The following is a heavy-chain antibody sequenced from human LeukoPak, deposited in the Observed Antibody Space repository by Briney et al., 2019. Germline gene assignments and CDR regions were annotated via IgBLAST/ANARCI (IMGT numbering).Heavy chain of an antibody. D-gene: IGHD1-26*01. Sequence: GGSLRLSCAASGFTFSSYAMSWIRQAPGKGLEWVSGITGSGGTTYYAASVKGRFTISRDKSNNTLFLQMNSLRAEDTALYYCARRIVGAPYAFDIWGQGTVVSVYS. CDR3: ARRIVGAPYAFDI. V-gene: IGHV3-23*01. J-gene: IGHJ3*02. CDR2: ITGSGGTT. CDR1: GFTFSSYA.